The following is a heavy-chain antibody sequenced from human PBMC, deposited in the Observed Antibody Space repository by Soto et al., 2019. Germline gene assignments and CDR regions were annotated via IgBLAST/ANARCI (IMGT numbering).Heavy chain of an antibody. J-gene: IGHJ6*02. CDR3: AREPKRTSRMDV. V-gene: IGHV4-31*03. CDR1: GGSISSGGYY. Sequence: SETLSLTCTVSGGSISSGGYYWSWIRQHPGKGLEWIGYIYYSGSTYYNPSLKSRVTISVDTSKNQFSLKLSSVTVADTAVYYCAREPKRTSRMDVWGQGTTVTVSS. CDR2: IYYSGST.